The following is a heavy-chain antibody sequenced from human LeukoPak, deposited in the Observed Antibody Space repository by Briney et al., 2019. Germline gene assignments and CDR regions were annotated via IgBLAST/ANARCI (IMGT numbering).Heavy chain of an antibody. CDR3: ARGTLYSSSWTGDYYYGMDV. V-gene: IGHV4-61*02. Sequence: SQTLSLTCTVSGGSISSGSYYWSWIRQPAGKGLEWIGRIYTSGSTNYNPSLKSRFTISVDTSKNQFSLKLSSVTAADTAVYYCARGTLYSSSWTGDYYYGMDVWGQGTTVTVSS. CDR2: IYTSGST. CDR1: GGSISSGSYY. D-gene: IGHD6-13*01. J-gene: IGHJ6*02.